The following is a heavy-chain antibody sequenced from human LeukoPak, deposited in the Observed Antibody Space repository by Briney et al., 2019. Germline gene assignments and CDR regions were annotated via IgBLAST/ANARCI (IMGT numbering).Heavy chain of an antibody. CDR2: IYHSGST. CDR3: ARGEEYSSPSGAFDI. CDR1: GGSISSGGYS. J-gene: IGHJ3*02. Sequence: SETLSLTCAVSGGSISSGGYSWSWIRQPPGEGLEWIGYIYHSGSTYYNPSLKSRVTISVDRSKNQFSLKLSSVTAADTAVYYCARGEEYSSPSGAFDIWGQGTMVTVSS. D-gene: IGHD6-6*01. V-gene: IGHV4-30-2*01.